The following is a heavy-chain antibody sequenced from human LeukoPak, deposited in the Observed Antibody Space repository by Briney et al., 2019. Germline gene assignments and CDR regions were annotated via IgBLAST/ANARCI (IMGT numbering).Heavy chain of an antibody. D-gene: IGHD4-17*01. CDR1: GFTFSGYS. J-gene: IGHJ4*02. CDR3: AKTMVNTVIAIEY. CDR2: ISGSGGST. Sequence: GGSLRLSCAASGFTFSGYSMSWVRQAPGKGLEWVSAISGSGGSTYYADSVKGRFTISRDNSKNTLYLQMNSLRAEDTAVYYCAKTMVNTVIAIEYWGQGTLVTVSS. V-gene: IGHV3-23*01.